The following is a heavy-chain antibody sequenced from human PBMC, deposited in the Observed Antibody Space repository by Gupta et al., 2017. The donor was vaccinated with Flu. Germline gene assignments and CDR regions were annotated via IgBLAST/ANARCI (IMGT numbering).Heavy chain of an antibody. CDR2: INPSGGSA. Sequence: QVQLVQSGAEVQRPGASVKVSCKASGYTFTSYYIHWVRQAPGQGLEWMGIINPSGGSATYAQKFQGRVTMTRDTSTSTVYMELNSLRSEDTAIYYCARDEDNFGWFDPWGQGTLVTVSS. D-gene: IGHD1-20*01. J-gene: IGHJ5*02. CDR3: ARDEDNFGWFDP. V-gene: IGHV1-46*01. CDR1: GYTFTSYY.